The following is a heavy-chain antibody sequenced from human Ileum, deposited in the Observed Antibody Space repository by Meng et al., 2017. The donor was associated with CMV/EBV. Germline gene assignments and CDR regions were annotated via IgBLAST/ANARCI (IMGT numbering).Heavy chain of an antibody. D-gene: IGHD2-2*01. CDR2: IYSSGST. CDR1: GGSISSSSYY. Sequence: SETLSLTCTVSGGSISSSSYYWGWIRQPPGKGLEWIGSIYSSGSTYYNPSLKSRVTISVDTSKNQFSQKLSSVTAADRAVYYCATVRCSSTSCHLAFDYWGQGTLVTVSS. V-gene: IGHV4-39*07. CDR3: ATVRCSSTSCHLAFDY. J-gene: IGHJ4*02.